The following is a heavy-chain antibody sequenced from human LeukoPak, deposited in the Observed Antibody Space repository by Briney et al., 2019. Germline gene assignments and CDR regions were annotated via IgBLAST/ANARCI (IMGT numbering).Heavy chain of an antibody. Sequence: GESLKISCKDSGYSFTSYWIGWVRQMPGKGLEWMGIIYPGDSDTRYSPSFQGQVTISADKSISTAYLQWSSLKASDTAMCYCARHEPRYCSSTSCYAWEYWGQGTLVTVSS. V-gene: IGHV5-51*01. D-gene: IGHD2-2*01. CDR3: ARHEPRYCSSTSCYAWEY. CDR2: IYPGDSDT. CDR1: GYSFTSYW. J-gene: IGHJ4*02.